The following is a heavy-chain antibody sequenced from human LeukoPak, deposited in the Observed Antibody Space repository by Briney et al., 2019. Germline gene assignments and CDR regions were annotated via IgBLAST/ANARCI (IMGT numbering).Heavy chain of an antibody. V-gene: IGHV3-21*05. CDR3: ARDLLSGSYYFDY. D-gene: IGHD1-26*01. CDR2: ISSDSTYI. CDR1: GFTFITYS. J-gene: IGHJ4*02. Sequence: GGSLRLSCAASGFTFITYSLNWVRQAPGKGLEWVSYISSDSTYIYYADSVKGRFTISRDNAKNSLYLQMNSLRAEDTAVYYCARDLLSGSYYFDYWGQGTLVTVSS.